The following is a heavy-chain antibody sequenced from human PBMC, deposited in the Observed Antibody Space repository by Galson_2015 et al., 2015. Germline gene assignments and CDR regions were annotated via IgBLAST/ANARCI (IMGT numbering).Heavy chain of an antibody. Sequence: SLRLSCAASGFTFSSYDMHWVRHATGKGLEWVSAIGTAGDTYYPGSVKGRFTISRENAKNSLYLQMNSLRSEDTAVYYCAIRELNMYQLLGFYYYMDVWGRGTLVTVSS. J-gene: IGHJ2*01. CDR3: AIRELNMYQLLGFYYYMDV. CDR2: IGTAGDT. V-gene: IGHV3-13*04. D-gene: IGHD2-2*01. CDR1: GFTFSSYD.